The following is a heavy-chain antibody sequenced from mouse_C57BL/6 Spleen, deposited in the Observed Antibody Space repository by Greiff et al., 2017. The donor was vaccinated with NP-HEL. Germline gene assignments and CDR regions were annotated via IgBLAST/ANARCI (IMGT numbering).Heavy chain of an antibody. J-gene: IGHJ3*01. Sequence: VHVKQSGPVLVKPGASVKMSCKASGYTFTDYYMNWVKQSPGKSLEWIGVINPYNGGTSYNQKFKGQATLTVDKSSSTAYMELNSLTTEDSAVYYSARQGTTVEAWFAYWGQGTLVTVSA. CDR2: INPYNGGT. CDR3: ARQGTTVEAWFAY. D-gene: IGHD1-1*01. CDR1: GYTFTDYY. V-gene: IGHV1-19*01.